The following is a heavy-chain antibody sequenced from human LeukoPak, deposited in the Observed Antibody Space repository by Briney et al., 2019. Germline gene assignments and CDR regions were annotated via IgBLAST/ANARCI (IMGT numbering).Heavy chain of an antibody. CDR1: GFTFSRYG. CDR2: IRYDGSNK. Sequence: GGSLRLSCAASGFTFSRYGMHWVRQAPGTGLEWVAFIRYDGSNKYYADSVKGRFTIPRDNSKNTMYLQMNSLRAEDTAVYYCAKDPRDRSTTSCYMAAAGLDYWGQGTLVTVSS. V-gene: IGHV3-30*02. D-gene: IGHD2-2*02. J-gene: IGHJ4*02. CDR3: AKDPRDRSTTSCYMAAAGLDY.